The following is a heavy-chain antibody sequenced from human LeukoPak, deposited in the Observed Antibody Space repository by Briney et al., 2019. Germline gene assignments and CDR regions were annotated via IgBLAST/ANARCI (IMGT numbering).Heavy chain of an antibody. J-gene: IGHJ4*02. CDR3: ARDQREYYDSSGYPIDY. CDR1: GFTFSSYA. CDR2: ISYDGSNK. D-gene: IGHD3-22*01. Sequence: GGSLRLSCAASGFTFSSYAMHWVRQAPGKGLEWVAVISYDGSNKYYADSVKGRFTISRDNSKNTLYLQMNSLRAEDTAVYYCARDQREYYDSSGYPIDYWGQGTLVTVSS. V-gene: IGHV3-30*04.